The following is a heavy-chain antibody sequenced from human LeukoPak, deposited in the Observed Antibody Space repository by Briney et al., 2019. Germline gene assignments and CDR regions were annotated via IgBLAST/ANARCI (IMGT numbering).Heavy chain of an antibody. V-gene: IGHV1-18*01. J-gene: IGHJ4*02. CDR2: ISAYNGNT. CDR3: ARQSSPHVDTAMVWVTY. CDR1: GYTFTSYG. Sequence: ASVKVSCKASGYTFTSYGISWVRQAPGQGLEWVGWISAYNGNTNYAQKLQGRVTMTTDTSTSTAYMELRSLRSDDTAVYYCARQSSPHVDTAMVWVTYWGQGTLVTVSS. D-gene: IGHD5-18*01.